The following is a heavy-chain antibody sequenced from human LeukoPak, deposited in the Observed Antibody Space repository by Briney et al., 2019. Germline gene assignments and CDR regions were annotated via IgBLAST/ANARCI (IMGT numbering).Heavy chain of an antibody. V-gene: IGHV1-2*02. D-gene: IGHD3-3*01. CDR2: VNPNSGGT. CDR1: GYTFTGYY. CDR3: ARDITELRFLDSNWFDP. J-gene: IGHJ5*02. Sequence: ASVKVSCKASGYTFTGYYMHWVRQAPGQGLEWMGGVNPNSGGTNYAQKFQGRVTMTRDTSISTAYMELSRLRSDDTAVYYCARDITELRFLDSNWFDPWGQGTLVTVSS.